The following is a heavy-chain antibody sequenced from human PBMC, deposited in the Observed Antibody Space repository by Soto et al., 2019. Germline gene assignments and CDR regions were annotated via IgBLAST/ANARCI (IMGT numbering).Heavy chain of an antibody. Sequence: SETLSLTCTVSGGSIGSYYWSWIRQPAGKGLEWIGRIYTSGSTNYNPSLKSRVTMSVDTSKNQFSLKLSSVTAADTAVYYCAREEATSYYYYYYGMDVWGQGTTVTVSS. CDR2: IYTSGST. D-gene: IGHD5-12*01. V-gene: IGHV4-4*07. J-gene: IGHJ6*02. CDR3: AREEATSYYYYYYGMDV. CDR1: GGSIGSYY.